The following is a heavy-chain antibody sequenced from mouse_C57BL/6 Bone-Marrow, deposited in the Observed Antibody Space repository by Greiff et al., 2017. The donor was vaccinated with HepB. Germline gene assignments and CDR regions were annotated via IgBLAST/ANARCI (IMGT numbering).Heavy chain of an antibody. V-gene: IGHV14-4*01. CDR3: TRAVVDFSMDY. D-gene: IGHD1-1*01. Sequence: EVQLQESGAELVRPGASVKLSCTASGFNIKDDYMHWVKQRPEQGLEWIGWIDPENGDTEYASKFQGKATITADPSSNTAYLQLSSLTSEDTAVYYCTRAVVDFSMDYWGQGTSVTVSS. J-gene: IGHJ4*01. CDR1: GFNIKDDY. CDR2: IDPENGDT.